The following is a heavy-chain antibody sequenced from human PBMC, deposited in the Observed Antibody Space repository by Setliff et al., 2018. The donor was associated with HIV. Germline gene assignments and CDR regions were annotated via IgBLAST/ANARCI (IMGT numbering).Heavy chain of an antibody. V-gene: IGHV4-34*01. J-gene: IGHJ5*02. CDR2: INEGGNA. CDR3: ARRPISPYTLTTGMLDP. D-gene: IGHD3-10*01. CDR1: GGSFSGYY. Sequence: SETLSLTCGVYGGSFSGYYWTWIRQPPGKGLQWIGEINEGGNANYDPSLKSRVTMSVDTSKNQISLRLISLTAADTAVYYCARRPISPYTLTTGMLDPWGQGTLVTVSS.